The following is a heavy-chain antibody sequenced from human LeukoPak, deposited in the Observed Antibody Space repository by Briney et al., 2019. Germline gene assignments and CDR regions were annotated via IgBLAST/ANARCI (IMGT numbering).Heavy chain of an antibody. CDR2: MNPNSGNT. CDR1: GYTFTSYD. CDR3: ASTYYYGSGSYMQNWFDP. V-gene: IGHV1-8*03. Sequence: GASVKVSCKASGYTFTSYDINWVRQATGQGLEWMGWMNPNSGNTGYAQKFQGRVTITADKSTSTAYMELSSLRSEDTAVYYCASTYYYGSGSYMQNWFDPWGQGTLVTVSS. J-gene: IGHJ5*02. D-gene: IGHD3-10*01.